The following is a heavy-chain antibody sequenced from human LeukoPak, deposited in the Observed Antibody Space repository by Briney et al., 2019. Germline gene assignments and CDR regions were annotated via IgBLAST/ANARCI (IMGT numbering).Heavy chain of an antibody. Sequence: GGSLRLSCAASGFTFSSYSVNWVRQTPGKGLEWVSAISGSGGSTYYADSVKGRFTISRDNSKNTLYLQMNSLRAEDPAVYYCAKEEGTIFGVVTGTDYRGQGTLVTVSS. V-gene: IGHV3-23*01. CDR2: ISGSGGST. CDR1: GFTFSSYS. J-gene: IGHJ4*02. CDR3: AKEEGTIFGVVTGTDY. D-gene: IGHD3-3*01.